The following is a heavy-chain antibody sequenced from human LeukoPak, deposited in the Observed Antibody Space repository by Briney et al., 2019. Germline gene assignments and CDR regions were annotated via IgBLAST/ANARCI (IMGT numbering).Heavy chain of an antibody. D-gene: IGHD3-22*01. J-gene: IGHJ4*02. CDR1: GFSFSNYA. CDR2: ISSSSSYI. CDR3: ARVVLGYDSSGYYLYYFDY. V-gene: IGHV3-21*01. Sequence: SGGSLRLSCVASGFSFSNYAMSWVRQTPGKGLEWVSSISSSSSYIYYADSVKGRFTISRDNAKNSLYLQMNSLRAEDTAVYYCARVVLGYDSSGYYLYYFDYWGQGTLVTVSS.